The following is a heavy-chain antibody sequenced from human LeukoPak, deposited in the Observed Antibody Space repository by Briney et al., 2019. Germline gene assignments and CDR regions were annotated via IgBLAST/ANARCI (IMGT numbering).Heavy chain of an antibody. CDR2: INHSGST. CDR3: VSGRDSVVVGDY. D-gene: IGHD2-15*01. V-gene: IGHV4-34*01. CDR1: GGSFSGYY. J-gene: IGHJ4*02. Sequence: SETLSLTCAVYGGSFSGYYWSWIRQPPGKGLEWIGEINHSGSTNYNPSLKSRVTISVDTSKNQFSLKLSSVTAADTAVYYCVSGRDSVVVGDYWGQETLVSV.